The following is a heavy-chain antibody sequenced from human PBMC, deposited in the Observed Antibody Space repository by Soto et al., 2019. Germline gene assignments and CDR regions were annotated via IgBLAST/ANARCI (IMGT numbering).Heavy chain of an antibody. CDR2: IWYDGSNK. Sequence: GGSLRLSCAASGFTFSSYGMHWVRQAPGKGLEWVAVIWYDGSNKYYADSVKGRFTISRDNSKNTLYLQMNSLRAEDTAVYYCARDRVRGVTGYYYYGMDVWGQGTTVTVSS. CDR1: GFTFSSYG. CDR3: ARDRVRGVTGYYYYGMDV. J-gene: IGHJ6*02. D-gene: IGHD3-10*01. V-gene: IGHV3-33*01.